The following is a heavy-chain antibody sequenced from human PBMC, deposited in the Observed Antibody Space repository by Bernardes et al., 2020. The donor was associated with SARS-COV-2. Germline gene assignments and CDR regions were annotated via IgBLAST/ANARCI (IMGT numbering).Heavy chain of an antibody. Sequence: GGSLRLSCEGSGFIFRNYWMHWGRQAPGKGLVWVSRIDMNGGSRDYADSVKGRFTISRDNAKNTVYLQMNSLRLDDTAVYYCTRKYGHSYGMDVWGQGTTVIVSS. CDR3: TRKYGHSYGMDV. CDR1: GFIFRNYW. V-gene: IGHV3-74*01. D-gene: IGHD2-8*01. CDR2: IDMNGGSR. J-gene: IGHJ6*02.